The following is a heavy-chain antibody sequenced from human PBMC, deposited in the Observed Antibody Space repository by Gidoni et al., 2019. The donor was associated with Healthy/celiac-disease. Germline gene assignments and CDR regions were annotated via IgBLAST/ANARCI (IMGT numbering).Heavy chain of an antibody. CDR3: AIQDSSGFAFDI. Sequence: EVQLLESGGGLVQPGGSLRLSCAASGFPFSSYAMSWVRQAPGKGLGWVSAISGSGGSTYYADPVKGRFTISRDNSKNTLYLQMNSLRAEDTAVYYCAIQDSSGFAFDIWGQGTMVTVSS. CDR1: GFPFSSYA. D-gene: IGHD6-19*01. J-gene: IGHJ3*02. CDR2: ISGSGGST. V-gene: IGHV3-23*01.